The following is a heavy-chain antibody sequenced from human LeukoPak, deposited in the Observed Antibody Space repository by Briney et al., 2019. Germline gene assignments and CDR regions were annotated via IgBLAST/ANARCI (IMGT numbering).Heavy chain of an antibody. CDR3: ARDNQVGAATGSWFDP. CDR2: IYYSGST. Sequence: SETLSLTCTVSGGSVSSGSYYWSWIRQPPGKGLEWIGYIYYSGSTNYNPSLKSRVTISVDTSKNQFSLKLSSVTAADTAVYYCARDNQVGAATGSWFDPWGQGTLVTV. CDR1: GGSVSSGSYY. V-gene: IGHV4-61*01. D-gene: IGHD2-15*01. J-gene: IGHJ5*02.